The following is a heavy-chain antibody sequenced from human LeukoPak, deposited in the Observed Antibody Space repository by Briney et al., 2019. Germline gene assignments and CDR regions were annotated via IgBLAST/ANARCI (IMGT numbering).Heavy chain of an antibody. CDR3: ARVELRASIAAASI. J-gene: IGHJ3*02. D-gene: IGHD6-13*01. CDR1: GFTFSSYS. V-gene: IGHV3-48*04. CDR2: ISSSSSTI. Sequence: GGSLRLSCAASGFTFSSYSMNWVRQAPGKGLEWVSYISSSSSTIYYADSVKGRFTISRDNAKNSLYLQMNSLRAEDTAVYYCARVELRASIAAASIWGQGTMVTVSS.